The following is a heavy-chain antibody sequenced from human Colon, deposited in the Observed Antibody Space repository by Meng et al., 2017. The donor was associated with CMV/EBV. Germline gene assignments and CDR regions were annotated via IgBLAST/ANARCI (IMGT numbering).Heavy chain of an antibody. V-gene: IGHV3-21*01. D-gene: IGHD1-14*01. CDR3: ARAPGNYLSPYYFDF. Sequence: GESLKISCAASGFTFSSYAMHWVRQAPGKGLEWVSSISSRSTYISYADSVKGRFTVSRDDAKNSLYLQMDSLRAEDTAVYYCARAPGNYLSPYYFDFWGQGTLVTVSS. CDR1: GFTFSSYA. CDR2: ISSRSTYI. J-gene: IGHJ4*02.